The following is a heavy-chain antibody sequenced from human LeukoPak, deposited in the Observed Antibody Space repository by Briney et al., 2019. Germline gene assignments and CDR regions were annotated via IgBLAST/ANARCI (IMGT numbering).Heavy chain of an antibody. D-gene: IGHD3-3*01. J-gene: IGHJ4*02. V-gene: IGHV4-61*02. CDR3: ARDAPRPFYYFDY. Sequence: KASQTPSLTCTVSGGSISSGSYYWSWIRQPAGKGLEWIGRIYTSGSTNYNPSLKSRVTISVDTSKNQFSLKLSSVTAADTAVYYCARDAPRPFYYFDYWGQGTLVTVSS. CDR1: GGSISSGSYY. CDR2: IYTSGST.